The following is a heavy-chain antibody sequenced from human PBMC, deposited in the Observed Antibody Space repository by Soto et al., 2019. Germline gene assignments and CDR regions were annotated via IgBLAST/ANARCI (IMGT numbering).Heavy chain of an antibody. Sequence: GGSLRLSCTASGFTFGDYAMSWFRQAPGKGLEWVGFIRSKAYGGTTEYAASVKGRFTISRDDSKSIAYLQMNSLKTEDTAVYYCTRGGDIVLMVYAPYYMDVWGKGTTVTVSS. CDR3: TRGGDIVLMVYAPYYMDV. CDR1: GFTFGDYA. CDR2: IRSKAYGGTT. J-gene: IGHJ6*03. D-gene: IGHD2-8*01. V-gene: IGHV3-49*03.